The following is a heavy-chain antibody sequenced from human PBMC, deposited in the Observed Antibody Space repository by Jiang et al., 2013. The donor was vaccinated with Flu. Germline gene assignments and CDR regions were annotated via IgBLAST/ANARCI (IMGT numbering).Heavy chain of an antibody. Sequence: VESGGGLVQPGGSLRLSCAASGFTFSSYWMHWVRQAPGKGLVWVSRINSDGSSTSYADSVKGRFTISRDNSKNTLYLQMNSLRAEDTAVYYCAKFPPTTVTTDDYWGQGTLVTVSS. V-gene: IGHV3-74*01. CDR2: INSDGSST. CDR3: AKFPPTTVTTDDY. CDR1: GFTFSSYW. J-gene: IGHJ4*02. D-gene: IGHD4-17*01.